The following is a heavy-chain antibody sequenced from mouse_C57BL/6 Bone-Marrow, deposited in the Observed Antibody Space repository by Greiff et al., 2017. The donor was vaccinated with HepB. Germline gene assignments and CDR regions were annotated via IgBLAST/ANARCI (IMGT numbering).Heavy chain of an antibody. V-gene: IGHV1-81*01. CDR3: AREVTGTRDY. CDR1: GYTFTSYG. CDR2: IYPRSGNT. D-gene: IGHD4-1*01. J-gene: IGHJ2*01. Sequence: QVQLKESGAELARPGASVKLSCKASGYTFTSYGISWVKQRTGQGLEWIGEIYPRSGNTYYNEKFKGKATLTADKSSSTAYMELRSLTSEDSAVYFCAREVTGTRDYWGQGTTLTVSS.